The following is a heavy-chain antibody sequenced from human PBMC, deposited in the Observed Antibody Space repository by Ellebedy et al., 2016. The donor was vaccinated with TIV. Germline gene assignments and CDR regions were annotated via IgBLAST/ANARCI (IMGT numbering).Heavy chain of an antibody. V-gene: IGHV3-20*04. Sequence: GESLKISXAASGFTFDDYALTWVRQAPGKGLEWVSGINWNGGSTDYADFAKGRFTISRDNAKNSLYLQMNNLRPEDTALYYCAREKGHYYYGMDVWGQGTTVTVSS. CDR1: GFTFDDYA. CDR2: INWNGGST. J-gene: IGHJ6*02. CDR3: AREKGHYYYGMDV.